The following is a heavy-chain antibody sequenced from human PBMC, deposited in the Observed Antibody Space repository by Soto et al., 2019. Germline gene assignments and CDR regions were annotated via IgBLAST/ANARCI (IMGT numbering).Heavy chain of an antibody. CDR3: AKDPRGSGSYYSAFDY. CDR1: GFTFSSYA. Sequence: GGSLRLSCAASGFTFSSYAMSWVRQAPGKGLECVSSISVSGGSTYYADSVKGRFTISRDNSKNTLYFQMNSLRPEDTAVFYCAKDPRGSGSYYSAFDYWGQGTLVTVSS. V-gene: IGHV3-23*01. CDR2: ISVSGGST. D-gene: IGHD3-10*01. J-gene: IGHJ4*02.